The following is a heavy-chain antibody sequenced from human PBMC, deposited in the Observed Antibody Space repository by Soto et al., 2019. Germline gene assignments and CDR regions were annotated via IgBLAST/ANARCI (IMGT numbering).Heavy chain of an antibody. D-gene: IGHD5-12*01. CDR3: ARGNHRRLQLWYFDL. CDR1: GGTFSSYT. CDR2: FIPIFGTA. J-gene: IGHJ2*01. V-gene: IGHV1-69*12. Sequence: QVQLVQSGAEVKKPGSSVTVSCKASGGTFSSYTISWVRQAPGQGLEWMGGFIPIFGTANYAQKFQGRVTITADESTSTAYMELSSLRSEDTAVYYCARGNHRRLQLWYFDLWGRGTLVTVSS.